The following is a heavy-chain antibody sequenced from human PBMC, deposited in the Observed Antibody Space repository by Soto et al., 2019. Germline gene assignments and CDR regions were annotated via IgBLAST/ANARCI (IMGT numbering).Heavy chain of an antibody. CDR3: ARDKQRDWSYYFDY. D-gene: IGHD6-25*01. Sequence: PGGFLRLSCAASGFTFSSYAMHWVRQAPGKGLEWVAVISYDGSNKYYADSVKGRFTISRDNSKNTLYLQMNSLRAEDTAVYYCARDKQRDWSYYFDYWGQGTLVTVSS. CDR1: GFTFSSYA. CDR2: ISYDGSNK. V-gene: IGHV3-30-3*01. J-gene: IGHJ4*02.